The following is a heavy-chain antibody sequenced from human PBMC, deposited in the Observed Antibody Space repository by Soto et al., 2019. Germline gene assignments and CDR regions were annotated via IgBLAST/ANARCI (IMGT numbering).Heavy chain of an antibody. Sequence: QVPLVQSGAEVKKPGASVKVSCETSGYTFTTYYMHWVRRAPGQGLEWMGMINPSGGSTSYAQKFQGRVIMTRDTSTNTIYMELSSLRRDDTGIYYCARRAYNYANMHVWGQGTTVTVSS. CDR1: GYTFTTYY. D-gene: IGHD5-18*01. V-gene: IGHV1-46*01. CDR2: INPSGGST. J-gene: IGHJ6*02. CDR3: ARRAYNYANMHV.